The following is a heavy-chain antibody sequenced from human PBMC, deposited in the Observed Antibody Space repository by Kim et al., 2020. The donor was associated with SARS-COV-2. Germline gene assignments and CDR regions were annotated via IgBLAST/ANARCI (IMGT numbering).Heavy chain of an antibody. CDR3: AREGGYNGYYFDY. J-gene: IGHJ4*02. D-gene: IGHD5-12*01. Sequence: YADSVKGRFTISRDNAKNSLYLQMNSLRAEDTAMYYCAREGGYNGYYFDYWGQGTLVTVSS. V-gene: IGHV3-21*01.